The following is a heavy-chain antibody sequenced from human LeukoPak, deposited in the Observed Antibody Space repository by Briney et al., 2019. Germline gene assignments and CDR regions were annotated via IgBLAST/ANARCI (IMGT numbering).Heavy chain of an antibody. CDR3: ARELGDYVDY. Sequence: SETLSLTCTASGGSISSYYWSWIRQPPGKGLEWIGYIYYSGSTNYNPSLKSRVTISVDTSKYQYSLRLSSVTAADTAVYYCARELGDYVDYWGQGTLVTVSS. D-gene: IGHD4-17*01. V-gene: IGHV4-59*01. J-gene: IGHJ4*02. CDR2: IYYSGST. CDR1: GGSISSYY.